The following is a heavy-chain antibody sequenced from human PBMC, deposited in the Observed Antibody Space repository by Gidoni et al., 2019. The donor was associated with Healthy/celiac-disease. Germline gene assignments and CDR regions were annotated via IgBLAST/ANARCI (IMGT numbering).Heavy chain of an antibody. D-gene: IGHD1-26*01. CDR3: ASGGDSGSYFFGY. CDR1: GGSVSSGSYY. Sequence: QVQLQESGPGLVKPSETLSLTCTVSGGSVSSGSYYWSWIRQPPGKGLEWIGYIYYSGSTNYNPSLKSRVTISVDTSKNQFSLKLSSVTAADTAVYYCASGGDSGSYFFGYWGQGTLVTVSS. V-gene: IGHV4-61*01. CDR2: IYYSGST. J-gene: IGHJ4*02.